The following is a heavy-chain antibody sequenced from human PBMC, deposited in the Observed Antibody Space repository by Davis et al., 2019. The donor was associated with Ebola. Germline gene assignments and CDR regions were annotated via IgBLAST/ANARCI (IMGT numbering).Heavy chain of an antibody. V-gene: IGHV4-39*07. D-gene: IGHD3-10*01. CDR1: GGSISSSSYY. Sequence: MPSETLSLTCTVSGGSISSSSYYWGWIRQPPGKGLEWIGSIYYSGSTYYNPSLKSRVTISVDTSKNQFSLKLSSVTAADTAVYYCARTPVLLWFGELNQWGQGTLVTVSS. J-gene: IGHJ4*02. CDR3: ARTPVLLWFGELNQ. CDR2: IYYSGST.